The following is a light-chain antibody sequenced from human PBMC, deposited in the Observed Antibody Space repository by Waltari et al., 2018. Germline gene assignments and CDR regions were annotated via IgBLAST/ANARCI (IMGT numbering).Light chain of an antibody. CDR3: SSYRSSAIVV. V-gene: IGLV2-14*03. CDR1: RSAVGGHNF. J-gene: IGLJ2*01. CDR2: GVT. Sequence: QSALTQPASVSGSPGQSITIPCTGTRSAVGGHNFVSWYQQHPGKAPKLIIFGVTNRPSGISDRFSGSKSGNTASLTISGLQAEDEGDYYCSSYRSSAIVVFGGGTKLSVL.